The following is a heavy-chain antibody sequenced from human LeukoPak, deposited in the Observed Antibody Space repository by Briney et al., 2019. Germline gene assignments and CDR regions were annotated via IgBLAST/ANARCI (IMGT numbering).Heavy chain of an antibody. J-gene: IGHJ4*02. CDR1: GYTFSGYY. Sequence: ASVKVSCKASGYTFSGYYIHWVRQAPGQGLEWMGWINHNSGATNNAQKFQGRFTVNRDRSISTVYMELNKLRADDTAVYYCARSGITTIPNFDYWGQGSLVTVSS. V-gene: IGHV1-2*02. CDR2: INHNSGAT. CDR3: ARSGITTIPNFDY. D-gene: IGHD5-12*01.